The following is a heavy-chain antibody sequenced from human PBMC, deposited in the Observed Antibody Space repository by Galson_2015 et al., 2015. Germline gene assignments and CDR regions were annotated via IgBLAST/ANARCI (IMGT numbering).Heavy chain of an antibody. V-gene: IGHV4-31*03. J-gene: IGHJ1*01. CDR3: ARDFSGSGSYPYFQR. D-gene: IGHD3-10*01. CDR1: GGSISSGVYY. CDR2: IYYSGST. Sequence: TLSLTCPVSGGSISSGVYYWSWIRQHPGKGLEWIGYIYYSGSTYYNPSLQGRVTISLDTSKNQFSLKLSSVTAADTAVYYCARDFSGSGSYPYFQRWGQGTLVTVSS.